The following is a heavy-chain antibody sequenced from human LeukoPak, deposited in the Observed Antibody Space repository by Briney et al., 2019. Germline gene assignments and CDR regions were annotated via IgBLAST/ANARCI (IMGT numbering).Heavy chain of an antibody. CDR2: ISTSSDQR. Sequence: ASVTDSCMASGYTFTSFGVAWVRLAPGQGLEWVGWISTSSDQRRYAHMLQDRVTMTTDTSTSTAYMELRSLRSDDAGVYYCARDTNWQRDYWGQGTLVTVSS. CDR3: ARDTNWQRDY. V-gene: IGHV1-18*01. D-gene: IGHD1-1*01. CDR1: GYTFTSFG. J-gene: IGHJ4*02.